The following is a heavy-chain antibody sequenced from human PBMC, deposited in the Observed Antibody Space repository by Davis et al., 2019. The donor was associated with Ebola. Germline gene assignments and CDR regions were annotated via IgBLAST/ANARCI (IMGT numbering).Heavy chain of an antibody. D-gene: IGHD4-11*01. CDR3: ASRLNSNYRQIYYYYYGMDV. V-gene: IGHV3-13*01. CDR1: GFTFSSYD. Sequence: GESLKISCAASGFTFSSYDMHWVRQATGKGLEWVSAIGTAGDTYYPGSVKGRFTISRENAKNSLYLQMNSLRAEDTAVYYCASRLNSNYRQIYYYYYGMDVWGQGTTVTVSS. CDR2: IGTAGDT. J-gene: IGHJ6*02.